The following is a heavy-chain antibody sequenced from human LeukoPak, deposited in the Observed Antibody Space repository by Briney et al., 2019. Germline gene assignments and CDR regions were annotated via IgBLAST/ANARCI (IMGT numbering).Heavy chain of an antibody. V-gene: IGHV1-69*05. J-gene: IGHJ4*02. CDR1: GGTFSSYA. CDR2: IIPIFGTA. CDR3: ARGGGGYVAGSYYFDY. Sequence: GASVTVSCKASGGTFSSYAISWVRQAPGQGLEWMGGIIPIFGTANYAQKFQGRVPITTDESTSTAYMELSSLRSEDTAVYYCARGGGGYVAGSYYFDYWGQGTLVTVSS. D-gene: IGHD5-12*01.